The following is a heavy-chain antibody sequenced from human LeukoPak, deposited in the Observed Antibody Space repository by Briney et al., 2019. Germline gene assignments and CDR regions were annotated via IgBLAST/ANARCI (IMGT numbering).Heavy chain of an antibody. CDR1: GGSISSYY. Sequence: SETLSLTCTVSGGSISSYYWSWIRQPPGKGLEWIGYIYYSGSTSYNPSLKSRVTISVDTSKNQFSLKLSSVTAADTAVYYCAREYGSGDFDYWGQGTLVTVSS. CDR2: IYYSGST. D-gene: IGHD3-10*01. CDR3: AREYGSGDFDY. J-gene: IGHJ4*02. V-gene: IGHV4-59*01.